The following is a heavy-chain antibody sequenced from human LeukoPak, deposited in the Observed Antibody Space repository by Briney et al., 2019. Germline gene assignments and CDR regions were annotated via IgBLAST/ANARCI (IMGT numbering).Heavy chain of an antibody. D-gene: IGHD2-2*01. Sequence: PGGSVRLSCAASGFAFSSYAMSWVRQAPGKGLEWVSALSGSGASTYYADSVKGRFTISRDNSKNTLYLQMNSLRAEDTAIYYCAKDIVVVPAATALWDYWGQGTLVTVSS. CDR3: AKDIVVVPAATALWDY. J-gene: IGHJ4*02. V-gene: IGHV3-23*01. CDR1: GFAFSSYA. CDR2: LSGSGAST.